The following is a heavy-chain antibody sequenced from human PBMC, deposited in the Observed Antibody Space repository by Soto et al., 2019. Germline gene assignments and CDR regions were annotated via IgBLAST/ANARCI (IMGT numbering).Heavy chain of an antibody. CDR3: ARDGAAMDTFDY. D-gene: IGHD5-18*01. CDR1: GGTFSSYA. Sequence: ASVKVSCKASGGTFSSYAISWVRQAPGQGLEWMGGIIPIFGTANYAQKFQGRVTITADESTSTAYMELSSLRSEDTAVYYCARDGAAMDTFDYWGQGTLVTVSS. J-gene: IGHJ4*02. CDR2: IIPIFGTA. V-gene: IGHV1-69*13.